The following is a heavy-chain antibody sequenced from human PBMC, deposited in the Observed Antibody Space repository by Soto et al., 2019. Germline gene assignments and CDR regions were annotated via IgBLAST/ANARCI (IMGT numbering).Heavy chain of an antibody. CDR1: GGTFSNYG. J-gene: IGHJ6*02. V-gene: IGHV1-69*12. CDR2: IVPIFGA. CDR3: ARGGRDYEGSGYYQGHV. D-gene: IGHD3-22*01. Sequence: QVQLVQSGAEVKKPGSSVKVSCKSSGGTFSNYGFSWVRQAPGQGLECMGVIVPIFGAEHSQKFQGRVTITADESTNTVFMELRGLRSEDTAVYYCARGGRDYEGSGYYQGHVWGQGTTVTVSS.